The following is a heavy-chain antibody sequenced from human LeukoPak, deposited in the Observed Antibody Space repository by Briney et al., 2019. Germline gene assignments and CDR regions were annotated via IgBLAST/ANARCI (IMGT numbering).Heavy chain of an antibody. CDR1: GYTFTNNG. D-gene: IGHD1-14*01. CDR2: ITPYNGNT. Sequence: ASVKVSCKASGYTFTNNGMSWVRQAPGQGLEWMGWITPYNGNTNYAQKFQGRVTMTTDTSTSTAYVELRSLTSDDTAVYYCARDGQEPTHLLFDDYDHFGMDVWGKGTTVTVSS. V-gene: IGHV1-18*04. CDR3: ARDGQEPTHLLFDDYDHFGMDV. J-gene: IGHJ6*04.